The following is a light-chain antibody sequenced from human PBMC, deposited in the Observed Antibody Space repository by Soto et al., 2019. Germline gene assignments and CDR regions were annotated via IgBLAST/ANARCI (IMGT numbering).Light chain of an antibody. CDR3: QQYFTYPVT. CDR1: QGVSNY. J-gene: IGKJ3*01. V-gene: IGKV1-8*01. Sequence: AIRMTQSPSSFSASTGDRVTITCRASQGVSNYLAWYQQKPGKAPKLLIYAASTLQSGVPPTFSGSGSGTDFTLTISRLQSEDFAIYYCQQYFTYPVTFGPGTKVGIK. CDR2: AAS.